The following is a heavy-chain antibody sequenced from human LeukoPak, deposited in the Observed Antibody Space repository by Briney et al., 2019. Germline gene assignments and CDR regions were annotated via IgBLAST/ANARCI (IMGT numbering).Heavy chain of an antibody. V-gene: IGHV3-21*01. Sequence: PSETLSLTCTVSGASISSYYWSWVRQAPGKGLEWVSSISSSSSYIYYADSVKGRFTISRDNAKNSLYLQMNSLRAEDTAVYYCARDGGGYFDYWGQGTLVTVSS. CDR2: ISSSSSYI. CDR3: ARDGGGYFDY. CDR1: GASISSYY. J-gene: IGHJ4*02. D-gene: IGHD2-15*01.